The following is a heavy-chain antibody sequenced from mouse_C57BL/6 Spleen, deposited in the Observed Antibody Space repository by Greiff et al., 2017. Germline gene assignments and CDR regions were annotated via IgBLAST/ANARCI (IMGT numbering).Heavy chain of an antibody. J-gene: IGHJ3*01. CDR1: GYTFTSYW. Sequence: VQLQQPGAELVMPGASVKLSCKASGYTFTSYWMHWVKQRPGQGLEWIGEIDPAGSYTNYNQKFKGKSILTVDKSSSTAYMQLSSLTSEDSAVYYCARRGSHGFVFAYWGQGTLVTVSA. CDR3: ARRGSHGFVFAY. CDR2: IDPAGSYT. D-gene: IGHD1-2*01. V-gene: IGHV1-69*01.